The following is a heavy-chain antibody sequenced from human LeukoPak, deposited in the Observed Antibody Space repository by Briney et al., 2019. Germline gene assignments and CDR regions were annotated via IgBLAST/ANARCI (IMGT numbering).Heavy chain of an antibody. J-gene: IGHJ4*02. CDR2: IYYSGST. D-gene: IGHD6-19*01. Sequence: SETLSLTCTVSGGSISNYYWSWIRQSPGKGLEWIGYIYYSGSTKYSPSLKSRVTTSVDTSKNQFSLKLSSVTAADTAVYYCARAVDSSGWYYFDYWGQGTLVTVSS. CDR1: GGSISNYY. V-gene: IGHV4-59*08. CDR3: ARAVDSSGWYYFDY.